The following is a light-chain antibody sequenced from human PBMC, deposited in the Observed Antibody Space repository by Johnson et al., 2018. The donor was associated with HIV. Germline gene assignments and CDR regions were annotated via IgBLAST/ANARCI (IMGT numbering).Light chain of an antibody. CDR1: SSNIGNNY. V-gene: IGLV1-51*01. CDR2: DNN. CDR3: GTWDSSLTTSYV. Sequence: QSVLTQPPSMSAAPGQQVTISCSGSSSNIGNNYVSWYQQFPGTAPKLLIYDNNKRPSGIPDRFSGSKSGTSATLGITGLQTGDEADYYCGTWDSSLTTSYVFGTGTKVIVV. J-gene: IGLJ1*01.